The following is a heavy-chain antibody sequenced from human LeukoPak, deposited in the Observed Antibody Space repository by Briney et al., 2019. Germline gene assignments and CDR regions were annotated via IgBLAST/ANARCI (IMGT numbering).Heavy chain of an antibody. CDR3: ARDYADYVGFFFFDH. CDR1: GFAFTNYA. D-gene: IGHD4-17*01. CDR2: ISDSGGST. J-gene: IGHJ4*02. Sequence: GGSLRLSCAASGFAFTNYAMNWVRLAPGKGLEWVSSISDSGGSTYYADSAKGRFTISRDNSTNKLYLQMDSLRAEDTAVYYCARDYADYVGFFFFDHWGQGTLVTVSS. V-gene: IGHV3-23*01.